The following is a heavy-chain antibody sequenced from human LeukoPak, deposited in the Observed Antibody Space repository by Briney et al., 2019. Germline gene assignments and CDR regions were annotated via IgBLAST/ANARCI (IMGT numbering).Heavy chain of an antibody. CDR2: TKSKTDGGTI. CDR3: ATGPWWPGGY. J-gene: IGHJ4*02. Sequence: GGSLRLSCTASGFTFSNAWMSWVRQAPGKGLEWVGRTKSKTDGGTIDYAAPVKGRFTILRDASKNTLYLQMNNLKTEDTAVYYCATGPWWPGGYWGPGTLVTVSS. D-gene: IGHD2-15*01. CDR1: GFTFSNAW. V-gene: IGHV3-15*01.